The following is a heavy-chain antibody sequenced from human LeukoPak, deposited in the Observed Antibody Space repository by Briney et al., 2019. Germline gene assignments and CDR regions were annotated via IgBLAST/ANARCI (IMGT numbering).Heavy chain of an antibody. J-gene: IGHJ5*02. CDR2: VLHTGST. Sequence: SQTLSLTCAVHGYSLTNHYWIWIRQPPGKGLEWIAEVLHTGSTNCNPSFKSRVTVSVDTSKNQFFLNLTSVTAADTAVYYCARGPAAVHPWGRGILVTVSS. CDR3: ARGPAAVHP. V-gene: IGHV4-34*12. CDR1: GYSLTNHY. D-gene: IGHD6-13*01.